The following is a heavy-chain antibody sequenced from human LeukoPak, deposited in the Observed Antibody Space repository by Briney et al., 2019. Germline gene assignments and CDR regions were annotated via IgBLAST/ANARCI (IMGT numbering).Heavy chain of an antibody. D-gene: IGHD6-19*01. V-gene: IGHV3-23*01. J-gene: IGHJ4*02. Sequence: GGSLRLSCAPSGFTFCVYVLRWVRHAPGGGGEGVSDISGRGGSTNYAHSVKGRFTISTDNAKNSLYLHMNTLRGEDMALYYFAKDIAVAGTRYFDYWGQGTLVTVSS. CDR1: GFTFCVYV. CDR2: ISGRGGST. CDR3: AKDIAVAGTRYFDY.